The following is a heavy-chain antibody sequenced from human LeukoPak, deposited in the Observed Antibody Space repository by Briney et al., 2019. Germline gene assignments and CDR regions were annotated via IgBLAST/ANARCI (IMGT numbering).Heavy chain of an antibody. D-gene: IGHD3-22*01. CDR3: ARDDTHYGSSGSFYDAFDI. CDR1: RFTFSTYG. Sequence: GGSLRLSCAASRFTFSTYGMNWVRQAPGKGLEWVANIRRDGSETHYVDSVMGRFTISRDNAKNSLYLQMNSLRAEDTAVYYCARDDTHYGSSGSFYDAFDIWGQGTMVAVSS. J-gene: IGHJ3*02. CDR2: IRRDGSET. V-gene: IGHV3-7*01.